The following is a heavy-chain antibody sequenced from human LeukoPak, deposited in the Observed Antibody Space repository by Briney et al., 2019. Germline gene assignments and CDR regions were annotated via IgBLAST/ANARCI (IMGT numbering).Heavy chain of an antibody. V-gene: IGHV3-30*04. D-gene: IGHD5-12*01. J-gene: IGHJ4*02. CDR2: ISYDGSNK. CDR3: ARESGSAVGDF. Sequence: GGSLRLSCAASGFTFSSYGMHWVRQAPGKGLEWVAVISYDGSNKYYADSVKGRFTISRDNSKNTLYLQMNSLRAEDTAVYYCARESGSAVGDFWGEGTLVTVSS. CDR1: GFTFSSYG.